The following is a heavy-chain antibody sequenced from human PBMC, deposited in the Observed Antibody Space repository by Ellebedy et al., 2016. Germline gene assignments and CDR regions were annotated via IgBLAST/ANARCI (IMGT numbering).Heavy chain of an antibody. V-gene: IGHV4-34*01. D-gene: IGHD1-14*01. J-gene: IGHJ5*02. CDR3: ARAAGLNWFDP. Sequence: SETLSLTXAVYGGSFSGYYWSWIRQPPGKGLEWIGEINHSGSTNYNPSLKSRVTISVDTSKNQFSLKLSSVTAADTAVYYCARAAGLNWFDPWGQGTLVTVSS. CDR1: GGSFSGYY. CDR2: INHSGST.